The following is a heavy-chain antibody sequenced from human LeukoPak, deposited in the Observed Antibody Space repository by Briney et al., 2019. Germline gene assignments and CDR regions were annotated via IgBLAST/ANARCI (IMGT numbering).Heavy chain of an antibody. V-gene: IGHV3-7*01. D-gene: IGHD4-11*01. CDR2: IRPDGSGD. CDR3: ARLMGGVTTYDL. Sequence: GGSLRLSCAASGFIINNYWMSWVRHAPGKGLEWVASIRPDGSGDFHMDSVKGRSTISRDNAEKSLSLQMNSLRAEDTAIYYCARLMGGVTTYDLWGQGTLVTVSS. J-gene: IGHJ5*02. CDR1: GFIINNYW.